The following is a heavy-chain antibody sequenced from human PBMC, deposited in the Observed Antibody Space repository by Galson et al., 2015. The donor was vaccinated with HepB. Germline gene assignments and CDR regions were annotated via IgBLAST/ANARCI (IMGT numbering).Heavy chain of an antibody. CDR2: ISGSGGST. D-gene: IGHD5-18*01. Sequence: SLRLSCAASGFTFSNYAMNWVRQAPGKGLEWVSGISGSGGSTYYADSVKGRFTISRDNSKNTLYLQMNSLRAEDTALYYCAKATWIQLWSHAPDYWGQGTLVTVSS. CDR1: GFTFSNYA. J-gene: IGHJ4*02. V-gene: IGHV3-23*01. CDR3: AKATWIQLWSHAPDY.